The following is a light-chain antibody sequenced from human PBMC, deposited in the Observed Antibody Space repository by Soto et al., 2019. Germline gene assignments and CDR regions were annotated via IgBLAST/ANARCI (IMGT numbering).Light chain of an antibody. Sequence: DIQMTQSPSSLSASVGDRVTITCQASQDISNYLNWYQQKPGKAPKLLIYDASNLETGVPARFSGSGSGTDFTFTISSLQPEDFATYYCQQYDNLPLYTFGQGTKLEIK. J-gene: IGKJ2*01. CDR3: QQYDNLPLYT. CDR1: QDISNY. V-gene: IGKV1-33*01. CDR2: DAS.